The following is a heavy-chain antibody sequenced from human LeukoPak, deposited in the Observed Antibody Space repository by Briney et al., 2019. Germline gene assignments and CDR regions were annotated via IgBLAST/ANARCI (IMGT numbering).Heavy chain of an antibody. J-gene: IGHJ4*02. Sequence: GASVKVSCKASGYTFTGYYMHWVRQAPGQGLEWMGWINPNSGGTNYAQKFQGRVTMTRDTSISTAYMELSRLRSDETAVYYCARSAPVGVIRSWVYWGQGTLVTVSS. V-gene: IGHV1-2*02. CDR1: GYTFTGYY. CDR2: INPNSGGT. D-gene: IGHD3-16*02. CDR3: ARSAPVGVIRSWVY.